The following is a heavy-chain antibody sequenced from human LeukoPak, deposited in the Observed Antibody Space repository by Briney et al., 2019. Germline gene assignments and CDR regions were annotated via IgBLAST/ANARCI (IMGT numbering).Heavy chain of an antibody. J-gene: IGHJ4*02. V-gene: IGHV4-39*02. Sequence: SETLSLTCTVSGGSISSSSYYWGWIRQPPGKGLEWIGSIYYSGSTYYNPSLKSRVTISVDTSKNQFSLKLSSVTAADTAVYYCAREMTGSAVIDYWGQGTLVTVSS. CDR3: AREMTGSAVIDY. CDR2: IYYSGST. CDR1: GGSISSSSYY. D-gene: IGHD2-21*01.